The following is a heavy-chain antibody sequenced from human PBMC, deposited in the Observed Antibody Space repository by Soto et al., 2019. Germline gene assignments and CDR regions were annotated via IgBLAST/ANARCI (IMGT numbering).Heavy chain of an antibody. Sequence: EVQLLESGGGLVQPGGSLRLSCAASGFTFSSYAMSWVRQAPGKGLEWVSAISGSGGSTYYADSVKGRFTISRDNSKNTLYLQMNSLRAGDGAVYYCAKRDSCSGGSCYFGVLGGLLDYWGQGTLVTVSS. D-gene: IGHD2-15*01. J-gene: IGHJ4*02. CDR3: AKRDSCSGGSCYFGVLGGLLDY. CDR1: GFTFSSYA. CDR2: ISGSGGST. V-gene: IGHV3-23*01.